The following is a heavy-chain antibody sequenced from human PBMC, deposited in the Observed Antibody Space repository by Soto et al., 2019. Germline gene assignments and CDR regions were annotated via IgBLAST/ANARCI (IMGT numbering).Heavy chain of an antibody. J-gene: IGHJ4*02. V-gene: IGHV4-30-4*01. CDR3: ARGPAGDRVDS. CDR1: GGSISTVDYW. CDR2: IYDGGRT. Sequence: QVQLQESGPGLVKPSQTLSLTCTVSGGSISTVDYWWSWIRQSPDMGLEWIGHIYDGGRTYNNPSLERRVSLSGGTSKSQLCLSLRSVSAAGTAVYYCARGPAGDRVDSWGQGTLVTVSS. D-gene: IGHD7-27*01.